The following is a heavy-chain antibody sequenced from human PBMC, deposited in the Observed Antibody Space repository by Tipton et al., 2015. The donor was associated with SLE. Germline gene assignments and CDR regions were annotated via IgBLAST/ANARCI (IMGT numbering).Heavy chain of an antibody. Sequence: SLRLSCAASGFTYGGYAMHWVRQAPGKGLEWVAFIRADGSNKDYADSVKGRFTISRDNSKNTLYHQMNRLRVEDTAVYYCAGGTGAYFDHWGQGTLVTVSS. CDR3: AGGTGAYFDH. J-gene: IGHJ4*02. D-gene: IGHD3-16*01. CDR1: GFTYGGYA. CDR2: IRADGSNK. V-gene: IGHV3-30*02.